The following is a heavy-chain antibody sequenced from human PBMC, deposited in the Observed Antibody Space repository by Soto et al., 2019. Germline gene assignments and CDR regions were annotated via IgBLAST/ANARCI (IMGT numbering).Heavy chain of an antibody. V-gene: IGHV1-18*01. CDR2: LSTFDGST. J-gene: IGHJ4*02. CDR3: ARDVGHYYDGSGYKIYFDY. CDR1: GYTFTNYG. D-gene: IGHD3-22*01. Sequence: QVQLVQSGAEVKKPGASVKVSCKVSGYTFTNYGISWVRQTPGQGLEWMGWLSTFDGSTNYAQKLQGRVTMTTDISTTTAYMDLRSLRSDDTAVYYCARDVGHYYDGSGYKIYFDYWGQGTLVTIYS.